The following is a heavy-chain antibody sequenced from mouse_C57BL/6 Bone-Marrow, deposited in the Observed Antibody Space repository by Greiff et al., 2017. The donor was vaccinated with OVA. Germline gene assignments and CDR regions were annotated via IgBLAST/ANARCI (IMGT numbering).Heavy chain of an antibody. V-gene: IGHV1-83*01. CDR1: YTFTDYYM. D-gene: IGHD2-3*01. CDR2: YPGSGNNY. Sequence: VQLQQSGPELVKPGASVKMSCKASGYTFTDYYMHWVKQKPGKGLEWIGEIYPGSGNNYYNEKVKGKATLTADKSSSTAYMQLSSLTSEDSAVYFCGRYGYYPYYFDYWGEGTTLTVSS. J-gene: IGHJ2*01. CDR3: RYGYYPYYFDY.